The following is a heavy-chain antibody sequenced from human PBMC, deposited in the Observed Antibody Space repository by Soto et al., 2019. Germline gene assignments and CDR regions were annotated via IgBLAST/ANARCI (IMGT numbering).Heavy chain of an antibody. D-gene: IGHD3-10*01. V-gene: IGHV1-46*01. Sequence: ASVKVSCKASGYAFTTYGFSWVRQAPGQGLEWMGIINPSGGSTSYAQKFQGRVTMTRDTSTSTVYMELSRLRSDDTAVYYCARDMRFGELLSYYYYYGMDVWGQGTTVTVSS. CDR2: INPSGGST. CDR1: GYAFTTYG. J-gene: IGHJ6*02. CDR3: ARDMRFGELLSYYYYYGMDV.